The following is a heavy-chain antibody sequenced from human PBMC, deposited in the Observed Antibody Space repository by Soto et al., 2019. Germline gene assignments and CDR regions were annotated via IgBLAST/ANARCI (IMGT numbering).Heavy chain of an antibody. CDR2: IWYDGSNK. V-gene: IGHV3-33*01. D-gene: IGHD6-6*01. Sequence: QVQLVESGGGVVQPGRSLRLSCAASGFTFSSYGMHWVRQAPGKGLEWVAVIWYDGSNKYYADSVKGRFTISRDNSKNTLYLHMNSLRAEDTAVYYCAREMGSSYYFDYWGQGTLVTVSS. J-gene: IGHJ4*02. CDR3: AREMGSSYYFDY. CDR1: GFTFSSYG.